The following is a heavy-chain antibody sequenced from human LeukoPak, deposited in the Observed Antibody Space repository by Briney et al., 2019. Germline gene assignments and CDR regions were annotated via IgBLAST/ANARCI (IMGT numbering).Heavy chain of an antibody. CDR3: ARQETSSYNGAFDI. Sequence: GGSLRLSCAASGFTFGPYAMNWVRQTPGKGLEWVSSIDSSSSIIYYAESVKGRFIISRDNAKKSLYLQMNSLRADDTAVYHCARQETSSYNGAFDIWGQGTMVTVSS. V-gene: IGHV3-48*04. J-gene: IGHJ3*02. D-gene: IGHD1-26*01. CDR1: GFTFGPYA. CDR2: IDSSSSII.